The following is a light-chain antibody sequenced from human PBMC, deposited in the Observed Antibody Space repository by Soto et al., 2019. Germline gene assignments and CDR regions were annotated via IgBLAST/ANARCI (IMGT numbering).Light chain of an antibody. CDR3: SSYTSVRTSV. CDR1: SSDLGDYNS. V-gene: IGLV2-14*01. CDR2: DVS. J-gene: IGLJ3*02. Sequence: QSALTQPASVSGSPGQSITISCTGTSSDLGDYNSVSWYQHHPGKAPKLMIYDVSHRPSGVSNRFSGSKSGNTASLTISGVQTEDEDGYYCSSYTSVRTSVFGEWTTWTVL.